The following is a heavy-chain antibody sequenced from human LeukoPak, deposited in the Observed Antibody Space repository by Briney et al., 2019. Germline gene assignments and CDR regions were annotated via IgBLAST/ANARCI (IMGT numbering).Heavy chain of an antibody. CDR2: ISYDGSNK. Sequence: GRSLRLSCAASGFTFSSYAMHWVRQAPGKGLEWVAVISYDGSNKYYADSVKGRFTISRDNSKNTLYLQMNSLRAEDTAVYYCAREGPAATQDYWGQGTLVTVSS. CDR3: AREGPAATQDY. CDR1: GFTFSSYA. D-gene: IGHD2-15*01. V-gene: IGHV3-30-3*01. J-gene: IGHJ4*02.